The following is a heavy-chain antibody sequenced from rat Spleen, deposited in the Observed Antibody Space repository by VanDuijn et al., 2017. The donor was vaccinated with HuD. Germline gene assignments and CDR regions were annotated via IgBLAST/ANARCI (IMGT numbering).Heavy chain of an antibody. D-gene: IGHD1-2*01. V-gene: IGHV5-31*01. Sequence: EVQLVESGGGLVQPGRSLKLSCVTSGFTFNYYWMTWIRQAPGKGLEWVASISNARGITYYADPVKGRFTISRDNAKSTLYPQMDSLRSEDTATYYCVRQGYLRDWYFDFWGPGTMVTVSS. CDR1: GFTFNYYW. CDR2: ISNARGIT. CDR3: VRQGYLRDWYFDF. J-gene: IGHJ1*01.